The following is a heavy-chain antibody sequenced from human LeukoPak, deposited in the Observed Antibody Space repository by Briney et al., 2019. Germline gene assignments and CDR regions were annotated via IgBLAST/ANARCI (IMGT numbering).Heavy chain of an antibody. CDR2: ISAYTGNT. CDR3: AKEGGLWSGYCYWCDP. D-gene: IGHD3-3*01. J-gene: IGHJ5*02. V-gene: IGHV1-18*01. Sequence: ASVKVSCKASGYTFTSYGISWVRQAPGQGLEWMGWISAYTGNTNYAQKLQGRVTMTTDTSTSTAYMELRSLRSDDTAVYYCAKEGGLWSGYCYWCDPGREGPLDRVPS. CDR1: GYTFTSYG.